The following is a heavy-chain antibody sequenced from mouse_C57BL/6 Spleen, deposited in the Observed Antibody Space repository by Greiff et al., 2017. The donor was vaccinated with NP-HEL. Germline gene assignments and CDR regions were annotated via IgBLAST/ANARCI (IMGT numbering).Heavy chain of an antibody. D-gene: IGHD1-2*01. CDR3: ARLYGPYAMDY. Sequence: EVKLMESGGGLVKPGGSLKLSCAASGFTFSDYGMHWVRQAPEKGLEWVAYISSGSSTIYYADTVKGRFTISRDNAKNTLFLQMTSLRSEDTAMYYCARLYGPYAMDYWGQGTSVTVSS. CDR2: ISSGSSTI. CDR1: GFTFSDYG. J-gene: IGHJ4*01. V-gene: IGHV5-17*01.